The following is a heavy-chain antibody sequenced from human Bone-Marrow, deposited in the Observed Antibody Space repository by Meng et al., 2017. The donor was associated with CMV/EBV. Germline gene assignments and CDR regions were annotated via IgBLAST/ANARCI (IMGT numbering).Heavy chain of an antibody. D-gene: IGHD2-15*01. Sequence: GGSLRLSCAASGFTFSGSAMHWVRQASGKGLEWVGRIRSKANSYATAYAASVKGRFTISRDDSKNTAYLQMNSLKTEDTAVYYCTRLNCSGGSCYSVWYFDLWGRGPLVTFYS. CDR3: TRLNCSGGSCYSVWYFDL. J-gene: IGHJ2*01. CDR1: GFTFSGSA. CDR2: IRSKANSYAT. V-gene: IGHV3-73*01.